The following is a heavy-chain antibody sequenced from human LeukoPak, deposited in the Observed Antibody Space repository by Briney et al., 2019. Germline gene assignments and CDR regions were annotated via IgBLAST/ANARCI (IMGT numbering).Heavy chain of an antibody. Sequence: SETLSLTCAVYGASFSDYNWSWIRQPPGKGLELIGEINHRGSTNYNLSLKSRVSISIDTSKNQFSLNLRSVTAADTAVYYYARRKTENWNYIRGWFDPWGQRTPVTVSS. J-gene: IGHJ5*02. D-gene: IGHD1-7*01. CDR2: INHRGST. CDR1: GASFSDYN. CDR3: ARRKTENWNYIRGWFDP. V-gene: IGHV4-34*01.